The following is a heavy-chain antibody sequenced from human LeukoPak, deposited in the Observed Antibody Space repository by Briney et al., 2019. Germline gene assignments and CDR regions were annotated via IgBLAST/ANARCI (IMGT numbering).Heavy chain of an antibody. D-gene: IGHD3-10*01. V-gene: IGHV4-39*01. Sequence: PSETLSLTCTVSGGSISSSSYYWGWIRQPPGKGLEWIGSIYYSGSTYYNPSLKSRVTISVDTSKNQFSLKLSSVTAADTAVYYCARHDGLLWFGELSLFDYWGQGTLVTVSS. CDR3: ARHDGLLWFGELSLFDY. CDR1: GGSISSSSYY. J-gene: IGHJ4*02. CDR2: IYYSGST.